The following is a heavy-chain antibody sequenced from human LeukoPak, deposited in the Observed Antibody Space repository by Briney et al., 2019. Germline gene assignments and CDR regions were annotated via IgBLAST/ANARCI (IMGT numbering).Heavy chain of an antibody. CDR2: IDHSGST. CDR3: ARQTITTSGVVITVGPGYMDV. CDR1: GGSFSGYY. Sequence: SETLSLTCAVYGGSFSGYYWSWIRQPPGKGLEWIGEIDHSGSTNYNSSLKSRGTISVDTSKNQFSLKLSSVTAADTAVHYCARQTITTSGVVITVGPGYMDVWGKGTTVTVSS. D-gene: IGHD3-3*01. V-gene: IGHV4-34*01. J-gene: IGHJ6*03.